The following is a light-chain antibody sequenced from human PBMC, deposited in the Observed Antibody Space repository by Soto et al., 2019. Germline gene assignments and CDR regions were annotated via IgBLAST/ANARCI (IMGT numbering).Light chain of an antibody. V-gene: IGLV2-14*03. Sequence: QSVLTQPASVSGSPGQSITISCTGTSSDVGGYNYVSWYQHHPGKAPKLMIYDVSNRPSGVSNRFSGSKSGNTVSLTISGLQAEDEADYYCSSYTTSSTYVFATGTKVTVL. CDR2: DVS. CDR3: SSYTTSSTYV. CDR1: SSDVGGYNY. J-gene: IGLJ1*01.